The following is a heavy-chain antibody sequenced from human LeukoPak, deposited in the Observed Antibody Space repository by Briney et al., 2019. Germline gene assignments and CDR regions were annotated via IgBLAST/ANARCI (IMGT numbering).Heavy chain of an antibody. V-gene: IGHV3-21*01. CDR2: ISSSSIYI. CDR1: GFTFSSYA. Sequence: GGSLRLSCAASGFTFSSYAMNWVRQAPGKGLEWVSSISSSSIYIYYADSVKGRFTISRDNARNSLYLQMNSLRAEDTAVYYCARVPAGVIGMKVAFDIWGQGTMVTVSS. J-gene: IGHJ3*02. CDR3: ARVPAGVIGMKVAFDI. D-gene: IGHD3-16*02.